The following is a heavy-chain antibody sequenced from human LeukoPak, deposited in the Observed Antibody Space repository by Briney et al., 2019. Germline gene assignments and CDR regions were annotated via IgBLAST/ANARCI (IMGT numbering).Heavy chain of an antibody. D-gene: IGHD5-18*01. J-gene: IGHJ4*02. CDR2: ISYDGSNK. CDR1: GFNFSSYW. CDR3: AKDYSTGYSYERDYFDY. Sequence: GGSLRLSCGASGFNFSSYWMSWVRQAPGKGLEWVAVISYDGSNKYYADSVKGRFTISRDNSKNTLYLQMNSLRAEDTAVYYCAKDYSTGYSYERDYFDYWGQGTLVTVSS. V-gene: IGHV3-30*18.